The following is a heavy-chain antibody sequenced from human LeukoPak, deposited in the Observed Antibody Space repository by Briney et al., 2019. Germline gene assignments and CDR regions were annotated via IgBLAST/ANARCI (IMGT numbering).Heavy chain of an antibody. CDR1: AFTFSSYA. D-gene: IGHD6-19*01. CDR3: ERERKWLVTLDL. V-gene: IGHV3-30-3*01. Sequence: PGGSLRLSCAASAFTFSSYAMHWVRQAPGKGLEWVAVTSYDESTKHYADSVKGRFTISRDNYKNTLYLQMNSLRADDTAVYYCERERKWLVTLDLWGQGPLVTVSS. J-gene: IGHJ4*02. CDR2: TSYDESTK.